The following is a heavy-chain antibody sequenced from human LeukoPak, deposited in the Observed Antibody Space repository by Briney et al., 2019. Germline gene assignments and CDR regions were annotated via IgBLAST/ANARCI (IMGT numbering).Heavy chain of an antibody. CDR2: IYTSGST. V-gene: IGHV4-61*02. CDR3: ARERAGTGDAFDI. CDR1: GYSISSGYY. D-gene: IGHD1-14*01. Sequence: SETLSLTCTVSGYSISSGYYWGWIRQPAGKGLEWIGRIYTSGSTNYNPSLKSRVTISVDTSKNQFSLKLSSVTAADTAVYYCARERAGTGDAFDIWGQGTMVTVSS. J-gene: IGHJ3*02.